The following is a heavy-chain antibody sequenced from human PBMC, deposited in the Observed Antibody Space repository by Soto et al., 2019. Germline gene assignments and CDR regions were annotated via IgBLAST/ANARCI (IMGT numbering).Heavy chain of an antibody. V-gene: IGHV3-30*03. CDR2: ISYDGSNK. CDR3: ARGPDYPKKYLHH. Sequence: GGSLRLSCAASGFTFSSYGMHWVRQAPGKGLEWVAVISYDGSNKYYADSVKGRFTISRDNSKNTLYLQMNSLRAEDTAVYYCARGPDYPKKYLHHWGQGTLVTGSS. D-gene: IGHD3-16*01. CDR1: GFTFSSYG. J-gene: IGHJ1*01.